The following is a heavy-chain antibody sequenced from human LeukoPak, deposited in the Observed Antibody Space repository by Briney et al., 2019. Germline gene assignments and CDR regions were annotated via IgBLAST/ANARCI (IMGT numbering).Heavy chain of an antibody. J-gene: IGHJ4*02. D-gene: IGHD5-24*01. CDR3: ARDQFPGRWLQGGFDF. CDR1: GFTFNSYA. CDR2: ISSNGGTT. Sequence: GGSLRLSCAASGFTFNSYAMHWVRQAPGKGLEYVSAISSNGGTTYYANSVMGRFTISRDSSKNTLHLQMGSLRAEDMAVYYCARDQFPGRWLQGGFDFWGQGTLVTVSS. V-gene: IGHV3-64*01.